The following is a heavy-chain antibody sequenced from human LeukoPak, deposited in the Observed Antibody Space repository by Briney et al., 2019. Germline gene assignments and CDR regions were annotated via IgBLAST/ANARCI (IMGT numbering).Heavy chain of an antibody. V-gene: IGHV1-46*01. CDR2: INPSGGST. CDR3: ARDSLEQLGDY. CDR1: GYTFTSYY. Sequence: ASVKVSCKASGYTFTSYYMHWVRQAPGQGLEWMGIINPSGGSTSYAQKFQGRVTMTRDTSTSTVYMELNSLRAEDTAVYYCARDSLEQLGDYWGQGTLVTVSS. D-gene: IGHD6-6*01. J-gene: IGHJ4*02.